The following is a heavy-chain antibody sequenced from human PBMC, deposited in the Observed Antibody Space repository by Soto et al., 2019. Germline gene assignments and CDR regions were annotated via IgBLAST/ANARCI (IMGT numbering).Heavy chain of an antibody. CDR2: IFPGDSDT. D-gene: IGHD2-2*01. V-gene: IGHV5-51*01. CDR3: ARLAQYQPFYYFDY. Sequence: PGESLKISCKGSGYTFTSYWIGWVRQIHGKGLERMGIIFPGDSDTRYSPSFQGQVTISADKSSTTAFLQWSSLKASDTAMYYCARLAQYQPFYYFDYWGQGTLVTVSS. CDR1: GYTFTSYW. J-gene: IGHJ4*02.